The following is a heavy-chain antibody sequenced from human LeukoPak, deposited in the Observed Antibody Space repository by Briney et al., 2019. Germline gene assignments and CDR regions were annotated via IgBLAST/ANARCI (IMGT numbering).Heavy chain of an antibody. Sequence: PGRSLRLSCAASGFTFSSYAMHWVRQAPGKGLEWVAVISYDGSNKYYADSVKGRFTISRDNSKNTLYLQMNSLRAEDTAVYYCAKAPVQLQPDYFDYWGQGTLVTVSS. CDR1: GFTFSSYA. CDR3: AKAPVQLQPDYFDY. D-gene: IGHD2-2*01. CDR2: ISYDGSNK. J-gene: IGHJ4*02. V-gene: IGHV3-30-3*01.